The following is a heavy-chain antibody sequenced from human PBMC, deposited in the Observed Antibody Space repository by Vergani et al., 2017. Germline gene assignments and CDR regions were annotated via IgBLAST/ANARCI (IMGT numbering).Heavy chain of an antibody. D-gene: IGHD4-23*01. Sequence: EVQVVESGGGLVQPGGSLRLSCAASGFTVSRKYMTWVRQAPGKGLEWVSVLYSGGRTYYADNVKGRFTVSRDNSKNTLYLQMNSLRAEDTAVYYCANQGVGGNDYYYYGMEVWGQGTTVTVSS. V-gene: IGHV3-66*02. CDR1: GFTVSRKY. J-gene: IGHJ6*02. CDR3: ANQGVGGNDYYYYGMEV. CDR2: LYSGGRT.